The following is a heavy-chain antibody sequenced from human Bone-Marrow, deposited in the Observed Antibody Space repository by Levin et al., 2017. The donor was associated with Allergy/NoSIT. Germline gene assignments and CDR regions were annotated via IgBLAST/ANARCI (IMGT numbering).Heavy chain of an antibody. Sequence: GGSLRLSCAASGFTFSSYAMHWVRQAPGKGLEWVAVIAYDGSNKYDADSVKGRFTISRDNSKNTLYLQMNSLRAEDTAVYYCARGGTYYDILTGYPPLAYWGQGTLVTVSS. CDR1: GFTFSSYA. CDR3: ARGGTYYDILTGYPPLAY. J-gene: IGHJ4*02. CDR2: IAYDGSNK. D-gene: IGHD3-9*01. V-gene: IGHV3-30-3*01.